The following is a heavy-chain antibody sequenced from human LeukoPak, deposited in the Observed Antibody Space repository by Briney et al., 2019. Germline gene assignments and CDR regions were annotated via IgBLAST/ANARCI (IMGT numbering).Heavy chain of an antibody. V-gene: IGHV1-2*02. D-gene: IGHD1-26*01. CDR1: GYTFTGYY. J-gene: IGHJ5*02. CDR3: ARGWELLGEGWFDR. CDR2: INPNSGGT. Sequence: ASVKVSCKASGYTFTGYYMHWVRQAPGQGLEWMGWINPNSGGTNYAQKFQGRVTMTRDTSISTAYMELSRLRSDDTAVYYCARGWELLGEGWFDRWGQGTLVTVSS.